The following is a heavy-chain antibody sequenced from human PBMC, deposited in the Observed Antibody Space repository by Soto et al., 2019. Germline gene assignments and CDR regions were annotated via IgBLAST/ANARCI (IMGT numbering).Heavy chain of an antibody. V-gene: IGHV4-4*02. CDR1: GDSISSTHW. CDR3: ATLPPRIVVTVLPIPT. J-gene: IGHJ5*02. CDR2: VYHSGST. D-gene: IGHD2-21*01. Sequence: QVYLHQSGPGLVKPSGTLSLTCAVSGDSISSTHWWTWVRQTPGKGLEWIGEVYHSGSTSYNPSLKSRVTLSVDKSNNPFSLKLTSVTAADTAVYYCATLPPRIVVTVLPIPTWGQGTLVSVSS.